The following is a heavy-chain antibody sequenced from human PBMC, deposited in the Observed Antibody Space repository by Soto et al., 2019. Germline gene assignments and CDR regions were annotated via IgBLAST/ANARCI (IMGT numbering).Heavy chain of an antibody. Sequence: GGSLRLSCAASGFTFSSYWMHWVRQAPGKGLVWVSRINSDGSSTSYADSVKGRFTISRDNAKNTLYLQMNSLRAEDTAVYYCARDPGYSSGWYRYYYYGMDVWGQGTTVTVSS. CDR2: INSDGSST. D-gene: IGHD6-19*01. V-gene: IGHV3-74*01. CDR1: GFTFSSYW. CDR3: ARDPGYSSGWYRYYYYGMDV. J-gene: IGHJ6*02.